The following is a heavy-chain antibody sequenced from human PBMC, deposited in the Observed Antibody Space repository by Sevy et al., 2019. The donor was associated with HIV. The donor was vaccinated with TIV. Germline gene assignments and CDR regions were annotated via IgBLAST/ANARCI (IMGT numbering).Heavy chain of an antibody. D-gene: IGHD2-15*01. CDR3: AKGYCSGGSCASDYDYYGLDV. J-gene: IGHJ6*02. CDR1: RFTFSSSA. CDR2: ISTGGRNT. Sequence: GGSLRLSCAASRFTFSSSAMNWVRQVPGKGLEWVSSISTGGRNTYYAYSVEGRFTISRDNSRNTLYLQMNSLRADDTAVYYCAKGYCSGGSCASDYDYYGLDVWGQGTTVTVSS. V-gene: IGHV3-23*01.